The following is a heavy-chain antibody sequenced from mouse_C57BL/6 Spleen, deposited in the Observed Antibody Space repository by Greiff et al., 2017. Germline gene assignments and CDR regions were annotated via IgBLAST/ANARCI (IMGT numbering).Heavy chain of an antibody. CDR1: GYAFSSYW. CDR3: ARGSSPYFDY. Sequence: QVQLKESGAELVKPGASVKISCKASGYAFSSYWMNWVKQRPGKGLEWIGQIYPGDGDTNYNGKFKGKATLTADKSSSTAYMQLSSLTSEDSAVYFCARGSSPYFDYWGQGTTLTVSS. J-gene: IGHJ2*01. D-gene: IGHD1-1*01. CDR2: IYPGDGDT. V-gene: IGHV1-80*01.